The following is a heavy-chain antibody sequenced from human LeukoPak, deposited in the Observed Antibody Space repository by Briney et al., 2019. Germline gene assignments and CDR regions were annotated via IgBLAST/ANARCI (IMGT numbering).Heavy chain of an antibody. CDR2: IYYSGST. CDR1: GGSFSGYY. D-gene: IGHD3-10*01. Sequence: SETLSLTCAVYGGSFSGYYWSWIRQPPGKGLEWIGSIYYSGSTYYNPSLKSRVTISVDTSKNQFSLKLSSVTAADTAVYYCARETDYYGSGTYSNPLDYWGQGTLVTVSS. J-gene: IGHJ4*02. CDR3: ARETDYYGSGTYSNPLDY. V-gene: IGHV4-34*01.